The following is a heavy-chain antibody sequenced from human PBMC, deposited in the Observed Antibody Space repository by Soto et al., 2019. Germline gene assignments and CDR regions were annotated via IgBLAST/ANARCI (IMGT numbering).Heavy chain of an antibody. J-gene: IGHJ3*02. CDR1: GYTFTSYG. CDR2: ISAYNGNT. CDR3: ARVSGLSPSMIVVVIDAFDI. D-gene: IGHD3-22*01. Sequence: ASVKVSCKASGYTFTSYGISWVRQAPGQGLEWMGWISAYNGNTNYAQKLQGRVTMTTDTSTSTAYMELRSLRSDDTAVYYCARVSGLSPSMIVVVIDAFDIWGQGAMVTVSS. V-gene: IGHV1-18*01.